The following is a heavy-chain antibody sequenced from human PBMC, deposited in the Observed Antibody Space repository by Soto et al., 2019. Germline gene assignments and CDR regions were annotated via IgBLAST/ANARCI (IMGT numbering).Heavy chain of an antibody. CDR3: ARVRGSYFAFDY. V-gene: IGHV1-46*01. Sequence: ASVKVSCKASGYTFTIYYMHWVRQAPGQGLEWMGIINPSGGSTSYAQKFQGRVTMTRDTSTSTVYMELSSLRSEDTAVYYCARVRGSYFAFDYWGQGTLVTVSS. J-gene: IGHJ4*02. CDR1: GYTFTIYY. D-gene: IGHD1-26*01. CDR2: INPSGGST.